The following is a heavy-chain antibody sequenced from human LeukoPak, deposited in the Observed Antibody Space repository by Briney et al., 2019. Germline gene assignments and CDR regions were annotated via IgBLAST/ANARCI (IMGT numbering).Heavy chain of an antibody. CDR3: VKDGSQWNGRYSRDVFDV. V-gene: IGHV3-30*18. Sequence: GGSLRLSCAAPGFTFRSYGMHWIRQAPGKGLEWVAVISTDGSYTHYADSVKGRFTVSRDNSNNVLYLQMNSLRSEDTAVYYCVKDGSQWNGRYSRDVFDVWGQGTMVTVSS. D-gene: IGHD1-26*01. CDR1: GFTFRSYG. CDR2: ISTDGSYT. J-gene: IGHJ3*01.